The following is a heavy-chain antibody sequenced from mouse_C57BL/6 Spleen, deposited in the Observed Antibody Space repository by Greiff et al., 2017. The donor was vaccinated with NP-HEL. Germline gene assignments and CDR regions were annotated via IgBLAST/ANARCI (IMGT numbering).Heavy chain of an antibody. D-gene: IGHD1-1*01. CDR3: EREDYGSSYFDY. Sequence: QVQLQQPGAELVKPGASVKLSCKASGYTFTSYWMHWVKQRPGQGLEWIGMIHPNSGSTNYNEKFKSKATLTVDKSSSTAYMQLSSLTSEDSAVYYCEREDYGSSYFDYWGQGTTLTVSS. CDR2: IHPNSGST. J-gene: IGHJ2*01. V-gene: IGHV1-64*01. CDR1: GYTFTSYW.